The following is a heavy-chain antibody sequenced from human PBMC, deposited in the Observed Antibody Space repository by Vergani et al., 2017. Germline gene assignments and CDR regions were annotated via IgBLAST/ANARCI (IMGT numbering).Heavy chain of an antibody. D-gene: IGHD5-18*01. CDR3: TKXGGGVGYTYGYFGS. J-gene: IGHJ4*02. V-gene: IGHV3-9*03. CDR1: GFTLDDYA. Sequence: EVQLVESGGGLVQPGRSLRLSCAASGFTLDDYAMHWVRQAPGKGLEWVSGISWNGGNIGYADSVKGRFTISRDNAKNSLYLQMNSLRAEDMAFYYCTKXGGGVGYTYGYFGSWGQGTLVTVSS. CDR2: ISWNGGNI.